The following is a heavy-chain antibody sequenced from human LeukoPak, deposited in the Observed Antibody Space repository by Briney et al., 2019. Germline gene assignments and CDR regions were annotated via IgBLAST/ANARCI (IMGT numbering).Heavy chain of an antibody. V-gene: IGHV1-2*06. CDR1: GYTFTSYD. Sequence: GASVKVSCKASGYTFTSYDINWVRQAPGQGLEWMGRINPNSGGTNYAQKFQGRVTMTRDTSISTAYMELSRLRSDDTAVYYCARDVKLYYYDSSGYYNDAFDIWGQGTMVTVSS. J-gene: IGHJ3*02. D-gene: IGHD3-22*01. CDR2: INPNSGGT. CDR3: ARDVKLYYYDSSGYYNDAFDI.